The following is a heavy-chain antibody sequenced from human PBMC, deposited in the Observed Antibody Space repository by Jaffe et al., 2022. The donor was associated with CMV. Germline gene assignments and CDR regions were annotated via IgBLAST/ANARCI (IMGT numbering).Heavy chain of an antibody. CDR2: IYYSGST. CDR1: GGSISSSSYY. Sequence: QLQLQESGPGLVKPSETLSLTCTVSGGSISSSSYYWGWIRQPPGKGLEWIGSIYYSGSTYYNPSLKSRVTISVDTSKNQFSLKLSSVTAADTAVYYCARVFIVVVPAATQNWFDPWGQGTLVTVSS. J-gene: IGHJ5*02. D-gene: IGHD2-2*01. V-gene: IGHV4-39*01. CDR3: ARVFIVVVPAATQNWFDP.